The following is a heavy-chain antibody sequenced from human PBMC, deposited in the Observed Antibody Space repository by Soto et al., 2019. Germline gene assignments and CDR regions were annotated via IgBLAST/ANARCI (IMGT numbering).Heavy chain of an antibody. J-gene: IGHJ4*02. CDR1: GYTFTSYW. CDR3: ARLKHRYSSSPEAFDY. Sequence: LGESLKISCKGSGYTFTSYWIGWVRQMPGKGLEWMGIIYPADSDTRYSPSFQGQVTISADKSISTAYLQWSSLKASDTAMYYCARLKHRYSSSPEAFDYWGQGTLVTVSS. D-gene: IGHD6-6*01. CDR2: IYPADSDT. V-gene: IGHV5-51*01.